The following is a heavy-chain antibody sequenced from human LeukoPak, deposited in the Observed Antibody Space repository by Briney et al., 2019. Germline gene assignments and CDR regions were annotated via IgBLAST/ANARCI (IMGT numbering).Heavy chain of an antibody. V-gene: IGHV1-8*02. D-gene: IGHD3-10*01. Sequence: ASVKVSCKASGYTFTGYYMHWVRQAPGQGLEWMGWMNPNSGNTGYAQKFQGRVTMTRNTSISTAYMELSSLRSEDTAVYYCARGKGMVRGVTSYWGRGTLVTVSS. CDR2: MNPNSGNT. CDR3: ARGKGMVRGVTSY. CDR1: GYTFTGYY. J-gene: IGHJ4*02.